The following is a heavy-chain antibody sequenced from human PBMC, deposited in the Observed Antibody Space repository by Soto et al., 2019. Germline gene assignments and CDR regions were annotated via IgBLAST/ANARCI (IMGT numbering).Heavy chain of an antibody. J-gene: IGHJ6*02. D-gene: IGHD2-15*01. Sequence: GGSLRLSCAASGFTFDDYGMSWVRQAPGKGLEWVSGINWNGGSTGYADSVKGRFTISRDNAKNSLYLQMNSLRAEDTALYYCARDQECSGGSCYPLSPMDVWGQGTTVTVSS. CDR3: ARDQECSGGSCYPLSPMDV. V-gene: IGHV3-20*04. CDR2: INWNGGST. CDR1: GFTFDDYG.